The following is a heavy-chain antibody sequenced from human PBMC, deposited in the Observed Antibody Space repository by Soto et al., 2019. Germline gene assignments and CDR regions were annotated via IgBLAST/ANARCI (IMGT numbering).Heavy chain of an antibody. V-gene: IGHV4-30-4*01. CDR2: IYYSGST. CDR1: GGSISSGDYY. D-gene: IGHD4-17*01. J-gene: IGHJ3*02. CDR3: ARDLDYGGNRDAFDI. Sequence: PSETLSLTCTVSGGSISSGDYYWSWIRQPPGKGLEWIGYIYYSGSTYYNPSLKSRVTISVDTSKNQFSLKLSSVTAADTAVYYCARDLDYGGNRDAFDIWGQGTMVTVSS.